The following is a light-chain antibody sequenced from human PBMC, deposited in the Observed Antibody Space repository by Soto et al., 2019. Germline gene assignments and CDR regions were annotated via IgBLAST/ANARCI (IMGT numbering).Light chain of an antibody. J-gene: IGLJ1*01. Sequence: QSVLTQPASVSGSPGQSITISCTGTSSDVGGYNYVSWYQQHPGKAPKLMIYDVSNRPSGVSNRFSGSKSGNTASQTISGLQAEDEADYYCSSYTSSSRVFGTGTKLTVL. CDR3: SSYTSSSRV. V-gene: IGLV2-14*01. CDR1: SSDVGGYNY. CDR2: DVS.